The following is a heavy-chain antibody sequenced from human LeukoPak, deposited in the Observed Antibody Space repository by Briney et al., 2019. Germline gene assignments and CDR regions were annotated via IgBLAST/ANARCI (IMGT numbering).Heavy chain of an antibody. CDR3: ARGGYFDY. CDR2: IYYSGST. J-gene: IGHJ4*02. Sequence: PSETLSLTCTGSGGSISSHYWSWIRQPPGKGLEWIGYIYYSGSTNYNPSLKSRVTISVDTSKNQFSLKLSSVTAADTAVYYCARGGYFDYWGQGTLVTVSS. V-gene: IGHV4-59*11. CDR1: GGSISSHY. D-gene: IGHD3-16*01.